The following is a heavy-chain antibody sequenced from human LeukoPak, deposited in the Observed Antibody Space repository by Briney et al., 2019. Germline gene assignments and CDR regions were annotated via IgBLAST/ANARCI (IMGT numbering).Heavy chain of an antibody. CDR2: IHHSGIT. CDR3: ARLEVVRGYDFDY. Sequence: SETLSLTCTVSGGTISSSSYYWGWIRQPPGKGLEWIGTIHHSGITHYNPSVESRITMSIDTSRNRFSLQLRSVTAADTAVYFCARLEVVRGYDFDYWGQGTLVTVSS. V-gene: IGHV4-39*01. CDR1: GGTISSSSYY. J-gene: IGHJ4*02. D-gene: IGHD5-12*01.